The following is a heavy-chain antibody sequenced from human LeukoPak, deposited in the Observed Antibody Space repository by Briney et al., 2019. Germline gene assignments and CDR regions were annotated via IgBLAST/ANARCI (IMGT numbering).Heavy chain of an antibody. CDR1: GGSFEHYF. J-gene: IGHJ4*02. Sequence: SRTLSLTCTVSGGSFEHYFWSWIRQPPGKGLEWIGYVYYSGSTDYSPSLKSRLTISADTSKNQFSLKLSSVTAAGTAVYYCASHRRSHGSEYWGQGTLVTVSS. CDR3: ASHRRSHGSEY. V-gene: IGHV4-59*01. CDR2: VYYSGST. D-gene: IGHD3-10*01.